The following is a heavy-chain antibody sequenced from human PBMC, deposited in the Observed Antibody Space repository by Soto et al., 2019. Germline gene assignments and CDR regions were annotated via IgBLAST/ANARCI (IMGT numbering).Heavy chain of an antibody. CDR2: ISAYNGNA. CDR1: GYTFTNYG. Sequence: QVQLVQSGAEVKKPGASVKVSCKPSGYTFTNYGLSWVRQAPGQGLEWMGWISAYNGNASYSQKLQGXVXLTTDTSTSTGYMELRSLRSDDTAIYYCARVGATTGKTSNDYWGQGTLVIVSS. J-gene: IGHJ4*02. V-gene: IGHV1-18*01. D-gene: IGHD1-26*01. CDR3: ARVGATTGKTSNDY.